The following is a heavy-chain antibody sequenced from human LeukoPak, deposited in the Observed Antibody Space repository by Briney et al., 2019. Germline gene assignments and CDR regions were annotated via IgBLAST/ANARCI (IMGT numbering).Heavy chain of an antibody. CDR2: IWYDGNNK. V-gene: IGHV3-33*01. J-gene: IGHJ4*02. CDR3: ARQHCSGGDCYFFD. D-gene: IGHD2-15*01. Sequence: GGSLRLSCAASGFTFSSYGMHWVRQAPGKGLEWVALIWYDGNNKYYADSVKGRFTISRDNSKNTLYLQLNSLRAEDTAVYYCARQHCSGGDCYFFDWGQGTLVTVSS. CDR1: GFTFSSYG.